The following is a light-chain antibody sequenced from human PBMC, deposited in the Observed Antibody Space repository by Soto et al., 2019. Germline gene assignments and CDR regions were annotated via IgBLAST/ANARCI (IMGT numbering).Light chain of an antibody. J-gene: IGKJ1*01. V-gene: IGKV1-27*01. CDR2: GVS. CDR3: QHYRSAQMT. Sequence: DIQMTQSPSSLSASVGDRVTITCRASQGVANYLGWYQQKPGKVPKALIYGVSTLQSGVPSRFSGIGSDTDFTLTISSVQPEDAATYYCQHYRSAQMTFGQGTKVEIK. CDR1: QGVANY.